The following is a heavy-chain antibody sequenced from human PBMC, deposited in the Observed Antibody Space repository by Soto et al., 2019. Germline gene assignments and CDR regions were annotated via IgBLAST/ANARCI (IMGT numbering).Heavy chain of an antibody. CDR3: ARDVYSSGWISGMDV. D-gene: IGHD6-19*01. CDR1: GGSISSYY. V-gene: IGHV4-59*12. CDR2: IYYSGST. Sequence: SETLSLTCTVSGGSISSYYWSWIRQPPGKGLEWIGYIYYSGSTNYNPSLKIRVTISVDTSKNQFSLKLSSVTAADTAVYYCARDVYSSGWISGMDVWGQGTTVTVSS. J-gene: IGHJ6*02.